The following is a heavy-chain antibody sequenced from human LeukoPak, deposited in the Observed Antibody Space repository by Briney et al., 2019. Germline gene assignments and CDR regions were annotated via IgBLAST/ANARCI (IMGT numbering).Heavy chain of an antibody. J-gene: IGHJ4*02. Sequence: GGSLRLSCAASGFTFSSYWMSWVRQAPGKGLEWVANIKQDGSEKYYVDSVKGRFTISRDNAKNSLYLQMNSLRAEDTAVYYCARDRGFPVVGTLDYWGQGTLVTVSS. CDR1: GFTFSSYW. D-gene: IGHD1-26*01. V-gene: IGHV3-7*01. CDR2: IKQDGSEK. CDR3: ARDRGFPVVGTLDY.